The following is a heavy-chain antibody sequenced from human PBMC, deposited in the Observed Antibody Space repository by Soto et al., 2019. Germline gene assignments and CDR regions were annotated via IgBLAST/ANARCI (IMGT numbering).Heavy chain of an antibody. J-gene: IGHJ3*02. CDR3: ARLAAAWAFDI. V-gene: IGHV3-66*01. D-gene: IGHD6-13*01. Sequence: EVQLVESGGGLVQPGGSLRLSCAASGFTVSSNYMSWVRQAPGKGLEWGSVIYSGGSTYYADSVKGRFTIARDNSKNTLYLQMNSLRAEDTAVYYCARLAAAWAFDIWGQGTMVTVSS. CDR1: GFTVSSNY. CDR2: IYSGGST.